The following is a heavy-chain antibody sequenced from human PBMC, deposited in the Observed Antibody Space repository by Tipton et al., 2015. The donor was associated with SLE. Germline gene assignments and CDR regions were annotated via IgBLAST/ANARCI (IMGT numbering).Heavy chain of an antibody. J-gene: IGHJ4*02. Sequence: TLSLTCTVSGHSITNYYWSWIRHSAGKGLECIGRIHTSGSTNYNPSLKSRVTMSVDTSKNNFSLRLRSVTAADTAVYYCATRERTHWYSKGAFDCWGQGTLVTVSS. V-gene: IGHV4-4*07. CDR1: GHSITNYY. CDR3: ATRERTHWYSKGAFDC. CDR2: IHTSGST. D-gene: IGHD1-26*01.